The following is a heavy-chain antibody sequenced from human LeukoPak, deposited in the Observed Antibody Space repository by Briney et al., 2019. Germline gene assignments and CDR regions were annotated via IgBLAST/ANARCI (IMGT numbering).Heavy chain of an antibody. J-gene: IGHJ4*02. Sequence: PSQTLSLTCTVSGGSISSGSYYWSWIRQPAGKGLEWIGRIYTSGSTNYNPSLKSRVTISVDTSKNQFSLKLSSVTAADTAVYYCARTGREGASHYFDYWGQGTLVTVSS. CDR1: GGSISSGSYY. D-gene: IGHD1-26*01. CDR2: IYTSGST. CDR3: ARTGREGASHYFDY. V-gene: IGHV4-61*02.